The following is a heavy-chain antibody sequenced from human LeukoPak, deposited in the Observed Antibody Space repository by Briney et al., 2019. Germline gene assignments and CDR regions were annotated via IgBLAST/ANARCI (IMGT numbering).Heavy chain of an antibody. CDR2: INPKSGGT. D-gene: IGHD2-2*01. J-gene: IGHJ5*02. Sequence: GASVKVSCKASGYTFTGYYMHWVRQAPGQGLDWMGWINPKSGGTNYAQKFQGRVTMTRDTSIHTAYMEVSRLRSDDTAVYYCAREEYGFDPWGQGTLVTVSS. V-gene: IGHV1-2*02. CDR1: GYTFTGYY. CDR3: AREEYGFDP.